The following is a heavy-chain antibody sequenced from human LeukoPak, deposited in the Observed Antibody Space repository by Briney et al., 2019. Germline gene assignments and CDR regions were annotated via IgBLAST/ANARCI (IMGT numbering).Heavy chain of an antibody. V-gene: IGHV3-30*02. CDR1: GFTFSSYG. J-gene: IGHJ4*02. Sequence: GGSLRLSCAASGFTFSSYGMHWVRQVPGKGLEWVAFIRYDGSNKYYADSVKGRFTISRDNSENTLYLQMNSLRAEDTAVYYCAKDSNDYVWGSYRYTGYFDYWGQGTLVTVSS. D-gene: IGHD3-16*02. CDR2: IRYDGSNK. CDR3: AKDSNDYVWGSYRYTGYFDY.